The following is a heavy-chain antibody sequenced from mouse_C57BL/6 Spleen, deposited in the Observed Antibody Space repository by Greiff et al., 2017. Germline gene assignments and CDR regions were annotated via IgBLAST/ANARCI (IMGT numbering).Heavy chain of an antibody. CDR2: IYPGSGST. CDR1: GYTFTSYW. Sequence: QVQLQQPGAELVKPGASVKMSCKASGYTFTSYWITWVKQRPGQGLEWIGDIYPGSGSTNYNEKFKSKATLTVDTSSSTAYMQLSSLTSEDSAVYYCARRAYYSKKDAMDYWGQGTSVTVSA. D-gene: IGHD2-5*01. V-gene: IGHV1-55*01. CDR3: ARRAYYSKKDAMDY. J-gene: IGHJ4*01.